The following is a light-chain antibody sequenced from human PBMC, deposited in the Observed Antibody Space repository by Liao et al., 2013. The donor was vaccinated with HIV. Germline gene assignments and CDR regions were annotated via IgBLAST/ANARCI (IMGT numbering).Light chain of an antibody. CDR3: QAWDFSTVV. J-gene: IGLJ2*01. Sequence: SYELTQPPSVSVSPGQTASITCSGDKLNNKYVSWYQQKPGQSPVLVIYQDTKRPSGIPERFSGSNSGNTATLTISGTQAMDEADYYCQAWDFSTVVFGGGTKLTVL. CDR2: QDT. V-gene: IGLV3-1*01. CDR1: KLNNKY.